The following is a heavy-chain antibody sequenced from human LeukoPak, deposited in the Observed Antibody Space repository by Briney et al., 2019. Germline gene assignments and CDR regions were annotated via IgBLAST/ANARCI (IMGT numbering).Heavy chain of an antibody. CDR1: GFTVSSNY. V-gene: IGHV3-53*01. J-gene: IGHJ6*02. CDR2: IYSGGST. CDR3: ARDLYYYYGMDV. Sequence: GGSLRLSCAASGFTVSSNYMSWVRQAPGKGLEWVSVIYSGGSTYYADSVKGRFTISRDNSKNTLYLQMNSLRAEDTAVYYCARDLYYYYGMDVWGQGTTVTVSS.